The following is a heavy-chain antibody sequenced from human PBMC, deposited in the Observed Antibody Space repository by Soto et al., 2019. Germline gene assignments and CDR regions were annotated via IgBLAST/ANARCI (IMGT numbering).Heavy chain of an antibody. J-gene: IGHJ5*02. CDR2: INWNGGST. Sequence: EVQLVESGGGVVRPGGSLRLSCAASGFTFDDYGMSWVRQAPGKGLEWVSGINWNGGSTGYADSVKGRFTISRDNAKNSLYLQMNSLRAEDTALYHCARDAFKEQQLVWGPWGNWFDPWGQGTLVTVSS. V-gene: IGHV3-20*01. CDR1: GFTFDDYG. D-gene: IGHD6-13*01. CDR3: ARDAFKEQQLVWGPWGNWFDP.